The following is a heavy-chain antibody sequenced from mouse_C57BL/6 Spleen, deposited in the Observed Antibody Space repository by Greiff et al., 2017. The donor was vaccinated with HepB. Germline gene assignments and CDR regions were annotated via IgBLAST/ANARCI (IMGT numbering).Heavy chain of an antibody. CDR1: GYAFSSSW. Sequence: VQLQQSGPELVKPGASVKISCKASGYAFSSSWMNWVKQRPGKGLEWIGRIYPGDGDTNYNGKFKGKATLTADKSSSTAYMQLSSLTSEDSAVYFCARWGPHYYGSSNWYFDVWGTGTTVTVSS. V-gene: IGHV1-82*01. J-gene: IGHJ1*03. CDR3: ARWGPHYYGSSNWYFDV. CDR2: IYPGDGDT. D-gene: IGHD1-1*01.